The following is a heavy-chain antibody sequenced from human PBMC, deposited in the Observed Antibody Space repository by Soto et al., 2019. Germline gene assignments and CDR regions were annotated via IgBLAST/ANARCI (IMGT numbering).Heavy chain of an antibody. J-gene: IGHJ4*02. CDR1: GFTVSNNY. Sequence: EVQLVESGGGLIQPGGSLRLSCAVSGFTVSNNYMSWVRQAPGKGLEGVSVIYSGGYTAYGDSVKGRFTISRDNSKNTLYLKKNRREADDGAGYYWATRGGGGGYWGQGTLVTVSS. V-gene: IGHV3-53*01. D-gene: IGHD3-16*01. CDR3: ATRGGGGGY. CDR2: IYSGGYT.